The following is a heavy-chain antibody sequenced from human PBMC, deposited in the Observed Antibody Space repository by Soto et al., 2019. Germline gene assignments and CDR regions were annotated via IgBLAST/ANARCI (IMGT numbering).Heavy chain of an antibody. CDR1: GFTFSSYW. Sequence: EVQLVESGGGLVQPGGSLRLSCVGSGFTFSSYWMHWVRQAPEKGLVWVSRVNSAGSASSYADSVKGRFTVSRDNAKNTLYLQMNSLSAEDTAVYYCATGGYSYGWGYWGQGTLVTVSS. CDR3: ATGGYSYGWGY. CDR2: VNSAGSAS. D-gene: IGHD5-18*01. V-gene: IGHV3-74*01. J-gene: IGHJ4*02.